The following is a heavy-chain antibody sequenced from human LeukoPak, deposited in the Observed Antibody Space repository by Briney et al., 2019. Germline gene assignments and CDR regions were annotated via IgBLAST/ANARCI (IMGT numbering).Heavy chain of an antibody. CDR1: GFTFSSYA. Sequence: GGSLRLSCAASGFTFSSYAMSWVRQAPGKGLEWVSAISGSGGSTYYADSVKGRFTISRDNSKNTLYLQMNSLRAEDTAVYYCAKSQTTMVRGVIIGPLDYWGQGTLVTVSS. CDR3: AKSQTTMVRGVIIGPLDY. V-gene: IGHV3-23*01. J-gene: IGHJ4*02. CDR2: ISGSGGST. D-gene: IGHD3-10*01.